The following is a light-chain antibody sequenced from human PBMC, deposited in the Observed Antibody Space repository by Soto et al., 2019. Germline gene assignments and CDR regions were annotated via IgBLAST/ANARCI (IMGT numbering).Light chain of an antibody. J-gene: IGLJ2*01. CDR2: LNSDGSH. Sequence: QLVLTRSPSASASLGASVKLTCTLSSGHSSYAIAWHQQQPEKGPRYLMKLNSDGSHSKGDGIPDRFSGSSSGAERYLTISSLQSEDEADYHCQTWGTGIVVFGGGTKLTVL. CDR3: QTWGTGIVV. CDR1: SGHSSYA. V-gene: IGLV4-69*01.